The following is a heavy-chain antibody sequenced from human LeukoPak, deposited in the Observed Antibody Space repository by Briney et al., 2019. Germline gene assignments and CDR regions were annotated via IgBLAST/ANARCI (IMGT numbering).Heavy chain of an antibody. Sequence: HGESLKISCKGSGYSFITSWISWVRQMPGKGLGWMGIIYPADSDTRYSPSFQGQVTISADKSISTAYLQWSSLKASDTAMYYCARPANEYSSSSAGYWGQGTLVTVSS. V-gene: IGHV5-51*01. D-gene: IGHD6-6*01. CDR2: IYPADSDT. J-gene: IGHJ4*02. CDR3: ARPANEYSSSSAGY. CDR1: GYSFITSW.